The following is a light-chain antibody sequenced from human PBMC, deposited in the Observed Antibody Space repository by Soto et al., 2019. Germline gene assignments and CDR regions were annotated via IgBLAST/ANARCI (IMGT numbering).Light chain of an antibody. V-gene: IGLV3-21*04. CDR3: QVWDSSSDQAV. CDR1: NIGSKS. Sequence: SYELTQPPSVSVAPGKTARITCGGNNIGSKSVHWYQQKPGQAPVLVIYYDSDRPSGIPERFSGSNSGNTATLTISRVEAGDEADYYCQVWDSSSDQAVFGGGTQLTV. J-gene: IGLJ2*01. CDR2: YDS.